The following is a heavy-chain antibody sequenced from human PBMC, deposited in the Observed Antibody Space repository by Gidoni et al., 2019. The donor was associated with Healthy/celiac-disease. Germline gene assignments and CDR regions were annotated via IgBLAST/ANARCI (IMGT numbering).Heavy chain of an antibody. CDR1: GYTFTGYY. CDR3: ARVPFTNYDILTGFYKGVYFDY. J-gene: IGHJ4*02. D-gene: IGHD3-9*01. Sequence: QVQLVQSGAEVKKPGASVKVSCKASGYTFTGYYMHWVRQAPGQGLEWMGWINPNSGGTNYEQNFQGRVTMTRDTSITTAYMELSRLRPDDTAVYYCARVPFTNYDILTGFYKGVYFDYWGQGTLVTVSS. V-gene: IGHV1-2*02. CDR2: INPNSGGT.